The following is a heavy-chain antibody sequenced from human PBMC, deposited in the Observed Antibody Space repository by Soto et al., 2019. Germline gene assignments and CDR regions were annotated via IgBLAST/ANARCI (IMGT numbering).Heavy chain of an antibody. CDR3: ARESEDLTSNFDY. CDR2: ISSSTNYI. CDR1: GFTFTRYS. V-gene: IGHV3-21*01. J-gene: IGHJ4*02. Sequence: PVGSLRLSCAASGFTFTRYSMNCVRQAPGKGLEWVSSISSSTNYIYYADSMKGRFTVSRDNAKNSVYLEMNSLSAEDTAVYYCARESEDLTSNFDYWGQGTLVTVSS.